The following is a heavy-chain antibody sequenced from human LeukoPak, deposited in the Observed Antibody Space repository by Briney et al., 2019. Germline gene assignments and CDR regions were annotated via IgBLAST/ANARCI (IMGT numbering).Heavy chain of an antibody. CDR2: INHSGST. Sequence: SETLSLTCAVYGGSFSGYYWSWIRQPPGKGLEWIGEINHSGSTNYNPSLKSRVTISVDTSKNQFSLKLSSVTAADTAVYYCARRTRELPDFDYWGQGTLVTVSS. CDR3: ARRTRELPDFDY. V-gene: IGHV4-34*01. D-gene: IGHD1-26*01. CDR1: GGSFSGYY. J-gene: IGHJ4*02.